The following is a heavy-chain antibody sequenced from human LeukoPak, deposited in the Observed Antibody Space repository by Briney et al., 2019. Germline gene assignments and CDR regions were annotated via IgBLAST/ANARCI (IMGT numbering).Heavy chain of an antibody. V-gene: IGHV5-51*01. D-gene: IGHD7-27*01. J-gene: IGHJ6*02. CDR2: IYPGDSDT. CDR1: GYRFTNYL. CDR3: ARYHWGARNGMDV. Sequence: GALKIPCRGSGYRFTNYLIGWVRQVPGKGLEWVGIIYPGDSDTRYSPSFQGQVTISADKSISTAYLQWSSLKASDTAMYYCARYHWGARNGMDVWGQGTTVTVSS.